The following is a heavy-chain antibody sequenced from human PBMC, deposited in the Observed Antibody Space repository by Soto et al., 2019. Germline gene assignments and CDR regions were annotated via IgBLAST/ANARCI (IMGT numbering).Heavy chain of an antibody. D-gene: IGHD3-10*01. CDR2: INHSGST. Sequence: QVQLQQWGAGLSKPSETLSLTCAVYGGSFSGYYWSWIRQPPGKGLEWIGEINHSGSTNYNPSLKSRVTISVDTSKNQFSLKLSSVTAADTAVYYCARGYYYGSGSYQNSPRDYWGQGTLVTVSS. CDR3: ARGYYYGSGSYQNSPRDY. V-gene: IGHV4-34*01. CDR1: GGSFSGYY. J-gene: IGHJ4*02.